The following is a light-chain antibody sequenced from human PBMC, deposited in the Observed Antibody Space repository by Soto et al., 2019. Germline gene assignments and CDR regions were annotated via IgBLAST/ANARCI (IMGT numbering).Light chain of an antibody. Sequence: EIVLTQSPATLSLSPGERATLSCRASQSVSSYLVWYQQKPGQAPRLLIYDATTRATGIPARFSGSGSGTDFTLTISSLEPEDFAVYYCQRRSSSWPRFGQGTKVEIK. CDR1: QSVSSY. V-gene: IGKV3-11*01. CDR2: DAT. CDR3: QRRSSSWPR. J-gene: IGKJ1*01.